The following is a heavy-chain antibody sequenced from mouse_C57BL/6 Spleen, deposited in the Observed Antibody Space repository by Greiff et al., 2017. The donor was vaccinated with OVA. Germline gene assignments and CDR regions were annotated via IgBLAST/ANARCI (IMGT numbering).Heavy chain of an antibody. CDR1: GYAFSSSW. J-gene: IGHJ4*01. D-gene: IGHD1-1*01. CDR3: ARSDYYGSSYVGAMDY. Sequence: QVQLQQSGPELVKPGASVKISCKASGYAFSSSWMNWVKQRPGKGLEWIGRIYPGDGDTNYNGKFKGKATLTADKSSSTAYMQLSSLTSEDSAVYFCARSDYYGSSYVGAMDYWGQGTSVTVSS. V-gene: IGHV1-82*01. CDR2: IYPGDGDT.